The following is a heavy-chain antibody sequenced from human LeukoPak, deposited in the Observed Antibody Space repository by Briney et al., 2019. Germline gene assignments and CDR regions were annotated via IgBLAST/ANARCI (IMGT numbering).Heavy chain of an antibody. CDR3: ARDPDGVGGAPCEH. Sequence: SETLSLTCTVSGDSISTTSYYWAWIRQSPGKGLEWIGSIYFRGTTHYNLSLKSRVSISIDTSKSQFSLKLSSVTAADTAVYYCARDPDGVGGAPCEHWGQGILVTVSS. CDR2: IYFRGTT. J-gene: IGHJ1*01. D-gene: IGHD3-10*01. CDR1: GDSISTTSYY. V-gene: IGHV4-39*02.